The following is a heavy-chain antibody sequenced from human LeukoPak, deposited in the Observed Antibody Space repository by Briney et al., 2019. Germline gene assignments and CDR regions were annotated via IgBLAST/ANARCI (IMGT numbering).Heavy chain of an antibody. CDR3: AREEWYYFDY. CDR2: IKEDGSGI. V-gene: IGHV3-7*05. D-gene: IGHD3-3*01. J-gene: IGHJ4*02. CDR1: GFTFKNSW. Sequence: PGGSLRLSCAASGFTFKNSWMSWVRQAPGKGPEWVANIKEDGSGIYYVDSVKGRFAISRDNAKNSVYLQMNSLRVDDTAVYYCAREEWYYFDYWGQGTLVTVSS.